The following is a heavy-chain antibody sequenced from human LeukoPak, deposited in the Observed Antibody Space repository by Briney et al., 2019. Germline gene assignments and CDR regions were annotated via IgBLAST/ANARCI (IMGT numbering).Heavy chain of an antibody. D-gene: IGHD3-10*01. CDR3: ARVYYYTSGSRWGDYFDY. CDR1: GFTFSDYY. CDR2: ISSSGSTI. Sequence: PGGSLRLSCAASGFTFSDYYMSWIRQAPGKGLEGVSYISSSGSTIYYADSVKGRFTISRDNAKNSLYLQMNSLRAEDTAVYYCARVYYYTSGSRWGDYFDYWGQGTLVTVSS. V-gene: IGHV3-11*04. J-gene: IGHJ4*02.